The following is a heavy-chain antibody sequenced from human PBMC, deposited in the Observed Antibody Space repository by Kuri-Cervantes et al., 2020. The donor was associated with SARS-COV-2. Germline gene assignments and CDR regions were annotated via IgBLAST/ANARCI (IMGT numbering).Heavy chain of an antibody. CDR1: GGSFSGYY. CDR2: INHSGST. Sequence: SETLSLTCAVYGGSFSGYYWSWIRQPPGKGLEWIGEINHSGSTNYNPSLKIRVTISVDTSKNQFSLKLSSVTAADTAVYYCARLSTVTDNYGMDVWGQGTTVTVSS. J-gene: IGHJ6*02. D-gene: IGHD4-17*01. V-gene: IGHV4-34*01. CDR3: ARLSTVTDNYGMDV.